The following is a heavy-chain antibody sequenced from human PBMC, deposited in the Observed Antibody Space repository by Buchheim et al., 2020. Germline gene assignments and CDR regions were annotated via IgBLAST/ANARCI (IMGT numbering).Heavy chain of an antibody. CDR3: ARVHWGEYDQYYGLDV. CDR1: GFDFSDFY. J-gene: IGHJ6*02. V-gene: IGHV3-11*06. Sequence: VRLVESGGGVVKPGGSLRLSCAVSGFDFSDFYMTWIRQAPGKGLEWVSYISGGSCYIGYADTVQGRFTISRDNAQNSLSLQMNNLRAEDTAVYYCARVHWGEYDQYYGLDVWGQGTT. D-gene: IGHD4-17*01. CDR2: ISGGSCYI.